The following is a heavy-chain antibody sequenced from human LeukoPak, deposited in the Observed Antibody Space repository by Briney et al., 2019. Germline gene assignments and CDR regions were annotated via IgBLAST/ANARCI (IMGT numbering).Heavy chain of an antibody. J-gene: IGHJ4*02. CDR3: AKALGDYYDSGSYPGDY. Sequence: GGSLRLSCAASGFTFSSYAMSWVRQAPGKGLEWVSAISGSGGSTYYADSVKGRFTISRDNSKNTLYLQMNSLRAEDTAVYYCAKALGDYYDSGSYPGDYWGQGTLVTVSS. D-gene: IGHD3-10*01. CDR1: GFTFSSYA. V-gene: IGHV3-23*01. CDR2: ISGSGGST.